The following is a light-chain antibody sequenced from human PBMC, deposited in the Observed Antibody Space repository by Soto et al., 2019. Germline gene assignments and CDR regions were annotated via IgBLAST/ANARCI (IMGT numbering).Light chain of an antibody. V-gene: IGKV3-15*01. J-gene: IGKJ4*01. CDR1: QDIRTC. CDR3: QQDSSWPLT. Sequence: VMTQSPATLSESPGERATPSCMASQDIRTCLAWYQQKPGQAPRLLIYGASIRDTGVPATFSGSGSGTEFTLSISSLQSEHLGVYYCQQDSSWPLTFGGGTKVDIK. CDR2: GAS.